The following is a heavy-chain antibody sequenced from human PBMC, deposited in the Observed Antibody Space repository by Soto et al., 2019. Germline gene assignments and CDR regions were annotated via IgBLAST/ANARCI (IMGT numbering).Heavy chain of an antibody. D-gene: IGHD6-19*01. CDR1: GFTFSSYS. Sequence: GGSLRLSCAASGFTFSSYSMNWVRQAPGKGLEWVSSISSSSSYIYYADSVKGRFTISRDNAKNSLYLQMNSLRAEDTAVYYCARDSVSSGWYGRYWGQGTLVTVSS. V-gene: IGHV3-21*01. CDR3: ARDSVSSGWYGRY. J-gene: IGHJ4*02. CDR2: ISSSSSYI.